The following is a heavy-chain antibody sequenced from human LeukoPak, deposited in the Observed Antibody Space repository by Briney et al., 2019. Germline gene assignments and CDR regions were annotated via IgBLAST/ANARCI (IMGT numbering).Heavy chain of an antibody. Sequence: SQTLSLTCTVSGGSISSGDYYWSWIRQPPGKGLEWIGYIYYSGSTYYNPSLKSRVTISVDTSKNQFSLKLSSVTAADTAVYYCARARRPALSTYYDYVWGSYRPPSYFDYWGQGTLVTVSS. CDR1: GGSISSGDYY. D-gene: IGHD3-16*02. CDR3: ARARRPALSTYYDYVWGSYRPPSYFDY. CDR2: IYYSGST. J-gene: IGHJ4*02. V-gene: IGHV4-30-4*01.